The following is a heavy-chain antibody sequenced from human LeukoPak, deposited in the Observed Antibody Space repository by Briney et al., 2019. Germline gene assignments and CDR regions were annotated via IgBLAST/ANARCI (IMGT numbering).Heavy chain of an antibody. CDR2: FAGSDTTK. CDR1: GFDFSAYE. J-gene: IGHJ4*02. V-gene: IGHV3-48*03. D-gene: IGHD3-22*01. Sequence: GGSLRLSCAASGFDFSAYEMNWVRQAPGKGMEWVAYFAGSDTTKYYADSVRGRFTISRDNAKNSLYLQMNSLRAEDTALYYCTTLGYHLDSWGQGTLVTVSS. CDR3: TTLGYHLDS.